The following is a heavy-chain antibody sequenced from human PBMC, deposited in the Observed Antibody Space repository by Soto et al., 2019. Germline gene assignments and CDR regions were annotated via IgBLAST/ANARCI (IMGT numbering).Heavy chain of an antibody. D-gene: IGHD6-6*01. V-gene: IGHV3-30*18. CDR3: AKGGRIAARPGDFDY. Sequence: GGSLRLSCAASGFTFSSYGMHWVRQAPGKGLEWVAVISYDGSNKYYADSVKGRFTVSRDNSKNTLYLQMNSLRAEDTAVYYCAKGGRIAARPGDFDYWGQGTLVTVSS. CDR2: ISYDGSNK. J-gene: IGHJ4*02. CDR1: GFTFSSYG.